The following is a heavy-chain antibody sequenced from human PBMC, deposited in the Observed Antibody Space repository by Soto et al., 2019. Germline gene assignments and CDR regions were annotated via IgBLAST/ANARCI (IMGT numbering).Heavy chain of an antibody. CDR2: INAGNGNT. V-gene: IGHV1-3*01. Sequence: QVPLVQSGAEVKKPGASVKVSCKASGYTFTSYAMHWVRQAPGQRLEWMGWINAGNGNTKYSQKFQGRVTITRDTSASTAYMELSSLRSEDTDVYYCAGRGDYGGFDYWGQGTLVTVSS. J-gene: IGHJ4*02. D-gene: IGHD4-17*01. CDR3: AGRGDYGGFDY. CDR1: GYTFTSYA.